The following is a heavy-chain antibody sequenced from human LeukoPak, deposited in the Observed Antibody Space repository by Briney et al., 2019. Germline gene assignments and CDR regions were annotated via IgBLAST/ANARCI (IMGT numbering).Heavy chain of an antibody. J-gene: IGHJ6*02. D-gene: IGHD6-13*01. Sequence: ASVKVSCKASGYTFTSYDINWVRQATGQGLEWMGWMNPNSGNTGYAQKFQGRVTMTRNTSISTAYMELSSLRSEDTAVYYCASGPRYSSSWWDYYYGMDVWGQGTTVTVSS. CDR1: GYTFTSYD. V-gene: IGHV1-8*01. CDR2: MNPNSGNT. CDR3: ASGPRYSSSWWDYYYGMDV.